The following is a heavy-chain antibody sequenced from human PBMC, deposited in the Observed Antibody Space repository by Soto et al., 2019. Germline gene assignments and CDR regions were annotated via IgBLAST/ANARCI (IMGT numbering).Heavy chain of an antibody. D-gene: IGHD3-22*01. CDR1: GVSISSGNW. J-gene: IGHJ4*02. CDR2: VYNDGSA. Sequence: PSETLSLTCDVSGVSISSGNWWSWVRQPPGKGLEWIAEVYNDGSANYHPSLESRATISVDRSKNQFSLRLSSVTAADTGKYYFARLVYDSRLNYLYFDHWGQGTLVTVSS. CDR3: ARLVYDSRLNYLYFDH. V-gene: IGHV4-4*02.